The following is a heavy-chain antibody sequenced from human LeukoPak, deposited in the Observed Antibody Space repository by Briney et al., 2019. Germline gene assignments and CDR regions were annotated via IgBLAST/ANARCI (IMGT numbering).Heavy chain of an antibody. CDR2: ISGSGGST. CDR1: GFTFSSYA. Sequence: GGSLRLSCAASGFTFSSYAMSWVRQAPGKGLEWVSAISGSGGSTYYADSVKGRFTISRDNSKNTLYLQMNSLRAEDTAVYYCARDSIAVAGTGYYYYGMDVWGQGTTVTVSS. J-gene: IGHJ6*02. V-gene: IGHV3-23*01. CDR3: ARDSIAVAGTGYYYYGMDV. D-gene: IGHD6-19*01.